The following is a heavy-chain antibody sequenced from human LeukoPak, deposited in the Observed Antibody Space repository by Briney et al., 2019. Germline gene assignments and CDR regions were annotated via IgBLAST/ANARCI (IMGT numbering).Heavy chain of an antibody. J-gene: IGHJ4*02. Sequence: VGTLRLFCAASGFTSSRYAMDCVREAPRKGLECGSTISFNTGSTYYADSVKGRFTVSRDIPKNTLYLQMNSLRDEDTAVYHCAKSEPDSSGWYGPDYWGQGALVIV. V-gene: IGHV3-23*01. D-gene: IGHD6-19*01. CDR2: ISFNTGST. CDR3: AKSEPDSSGWYGPDY. CDR1: GFTSSRYA.